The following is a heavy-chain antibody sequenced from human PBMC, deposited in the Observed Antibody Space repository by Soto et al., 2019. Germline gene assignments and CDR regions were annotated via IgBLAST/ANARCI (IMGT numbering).Heavy chain of an antibody. Sequence: LSLTCTVSGCSISSYYWSWIRQPPGKGLEWIGYIYYSGSTNYNPSLKSRVTISVDTSKNQFSLKLSSVTAADTAVYYCARGYYDFWSGSSDAFDIWGQVPMVTVSS. CDR3: ARGYYDFWSGSSDAFDI. D-gene: IGHD3-3*01. V-gene: IGHV4-59*01. CDR2: IYYSGST. J-gene: IGHJ3*02. CDR1: GCSISSYY.